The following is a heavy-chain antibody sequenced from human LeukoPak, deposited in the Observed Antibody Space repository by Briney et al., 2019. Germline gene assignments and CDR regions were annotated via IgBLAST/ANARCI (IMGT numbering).Heavy chain of an antibody. CDR2: ISGSGSRT. Sequence: PGGSLRLSCAASGFTFSSYAMSWVRQAPGKGLEWVSSISGSGSRTYYADSVKGRFTISRDNSKNTLYVQMNSLRAEDTAVYYCARDLRYSSGWSASGMDVWGKGTTVTISS. CDR1: GFTFSSYA. J-gene: IGHJ6*03. V-gene: IGHV3-23*01. D-gene: IGHD6-19*01. CDR3: ARDLRYSSGWSASGMDV.